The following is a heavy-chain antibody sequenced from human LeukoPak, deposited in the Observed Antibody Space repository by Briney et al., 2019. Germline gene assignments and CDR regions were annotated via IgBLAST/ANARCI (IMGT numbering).Heavy chain of an antibody. V-gene: IGHV3-30*14. Sequence: GGSLRLSCAACGFTFSSYAMHWVRQAPGKGLEWVAVISYDGSKKYYADSVKGRFTISRYNSKNTLYLQMNSLRGEDTALYYCTRDGGYGSYVTPSNWYFDLWGRGTLVTVSS. D-gene: IGHD3-16*01. CDR3: TRDGGYGSYVTPSNWYFDL. J-gene: IGHJ2*01. CDR2: ISYDGSKK. CDR1: GFTFSSYA.